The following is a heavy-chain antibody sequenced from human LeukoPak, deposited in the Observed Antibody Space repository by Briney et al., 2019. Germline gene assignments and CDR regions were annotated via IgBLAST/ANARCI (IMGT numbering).Heavy chain of an antibody. Sequence: SETLSLTCTVSGGSISSGSYYWSWIRQPAGKGLEWIGRIYTSGSTNYNPSLKSRVTISVDTSKNQFSLKLSSVTAADTAVYYCARIIAARQGAFDIWGQGTVVTVSS. CDR2: IYTSGST. CDR3: ARIIAARQGAFDI. J-gene: IGHJ3*02. D-gene: IGHD6-6*01. V-gene: IGHV4-61*02. CDR1: GGSISSGSYY.